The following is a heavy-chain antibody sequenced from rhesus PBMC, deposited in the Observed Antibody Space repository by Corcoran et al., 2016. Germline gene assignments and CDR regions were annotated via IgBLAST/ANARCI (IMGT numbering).Heavy chain of an antibody. J-gene: IGHJ4*01. CDR2: INGLSGRT. V-gene: IGHV4-80*01. D-gene: IGHD5-12*01. CDR1: GDSFSNYW. CDR3: ARYPVTTVTFDY. Sequence: QVQLQESGPGLVKPSETLSLTCAVSGDSFSNYWWSWIRQSPGKGLEWIGEINGLSGRTRSHPSLKSRVTMSKDASNKQFSRKLTSVNAADTAVYYCARYPVTTVTFDYWGQGVLVTVSS.